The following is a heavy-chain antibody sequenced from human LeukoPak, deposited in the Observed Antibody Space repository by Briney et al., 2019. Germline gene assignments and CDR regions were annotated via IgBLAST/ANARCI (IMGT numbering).Heavy chain of an antibody. J-gene: IGHJ4*02. CDR1: GFTFSSYA. CDR2: ISGSGGST. D-gene: IGHD3-22*01. V-gene: IGHV3-23*01. Sequence: GGSLRLSCAASGFTFSSYAMSWVRQAPGKGLEWVSAISGSGGSTYHADSVKGRFTISRDNSKNTLYLQMNSLRAEDTAVYYCAKDDDSSGYSDYYFDYWGQGTLVTVSS. CDR3: AKDDDSSGYSDYYFDY.